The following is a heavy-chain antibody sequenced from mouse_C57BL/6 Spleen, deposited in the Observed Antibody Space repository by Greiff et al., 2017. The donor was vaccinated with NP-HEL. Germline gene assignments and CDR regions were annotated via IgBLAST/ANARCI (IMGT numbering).Heavy chain of an antibody. CDR2: IYPGDGDT. CDR1: GYAFSSSW. D-gene: IGHD1-1*01. J-gene: IGHJ2*01. CDR3: ARSTTVVATPFDY. V-gene: IGHV1-82*01. Sequence: VHLVESGPELVKPGASVKISCKASGYAFSSSWMNWVKQRPGKGLEWIGRIYPGDGDTNYNGKFKGKATLTADKSSSTAYMQLSSLTSEDSAVYFCARSTTVVATPFDYWGQGTTLTVSS.